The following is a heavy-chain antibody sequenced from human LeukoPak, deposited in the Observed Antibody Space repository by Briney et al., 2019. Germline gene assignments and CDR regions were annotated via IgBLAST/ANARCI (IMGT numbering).Heavy chain of an antibody. CDR1: GYTFTSYY. V-gene: IGHV1-46*01. D-gene: IGHD2-15*01. CDR3: ARGGDIVVVVAATSDWYFDL. J-gene: IGHJ2*01. Sequence: ASVKVSCKASGYTFTSYYMHWVRQAPGQGLEWMGIINPSGGSTSYAQKFQGRVTMTRDTSTSTVYMELSSLRSEDTAVCYCARGGDIVVVVAATSDWYFDLWGRGTLVTVSS. CDR2: INPSGGST.